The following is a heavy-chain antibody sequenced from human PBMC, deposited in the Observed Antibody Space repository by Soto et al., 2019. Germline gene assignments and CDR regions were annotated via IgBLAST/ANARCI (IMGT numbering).Heavy chain of an antibody. V-gene: IGHV3-23*01. D-gene: IGHD1-1*01. CDR3: AKAGTHSYSDC. Sequence: VGSLRLSCAASGFTFSSYAMSWVRQAPGKGLEWVSALSASGDNTYYADSVKGRFTISRDNSKNTLYLQMDSLRAEDTAVYYCAKAGTHSYSDCWGQGTLVTSPQ. J-gene: IGHJ4*02. CDR1: GFTFSSYA. CDR2: LSASGDNT.